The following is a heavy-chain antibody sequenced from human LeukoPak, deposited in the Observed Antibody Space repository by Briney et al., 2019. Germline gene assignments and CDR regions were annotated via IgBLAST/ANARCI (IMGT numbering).Heavy chain of an antibody. J-gene: IGHJ4*02. CDR1: GFTFSDYY. CDR2: ISSSGSTI. Sequence: GGSLRLSCAASGFTFSDYYMSWIRQAPGKGLEWVSYISSSGSTIYYADSVKGRFAISRDNAKNSLYLQMNSLRAEDTAVYYCAKHEPILRSSTSWLDYWGQGTLVTVSS. V-gene: IGHV3-11*01. D-gene: IGHD2-2*01. CDR3: AKHEPILRSSTSWLDY.